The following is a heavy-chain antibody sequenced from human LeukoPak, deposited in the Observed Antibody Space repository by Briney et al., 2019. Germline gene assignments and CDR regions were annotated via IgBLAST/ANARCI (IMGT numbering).Heavy chain of an antibody. D-gene: IGHD3-22*01. CDR2: MNPNSGNT. J-gene: IGHJ1*01. V-gene: IGHV1-8*01. Sequence: GASVKVSCKASGYTFTSYDINWVRQATGQGLEWMGWMNPNSGNTGYAQKFQGRVTMTRNTSINTAYMELSSLTSEDTAVYYCARRMNYDSRVFRHWGQGTLVTVSS. CDR1: GYTFTSYD. CDR3: ARRMNYDSRVFRH.